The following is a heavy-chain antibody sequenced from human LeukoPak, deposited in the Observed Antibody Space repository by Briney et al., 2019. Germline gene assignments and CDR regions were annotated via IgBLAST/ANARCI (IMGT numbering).Heavy chain of an antibody. D-gene: IGHD1-1*01. CDR2: IYDRGDT. CDR3: AGRRANTCNFCFVY. J-gene: IGHJ4*02. V-gene: IGHV3-66*02. CDR1: GFTVTSNF. Sequence: GGSLRLSCAVSGFTVTSNFMSWVRQAPGKGLEWVSVIYDRGDTYYADSVKGRFTVSRDTSKNTLYLQLNNLGAEDTAVYYCAGRRANTCNFCFVYWGQGTLVTVPS.